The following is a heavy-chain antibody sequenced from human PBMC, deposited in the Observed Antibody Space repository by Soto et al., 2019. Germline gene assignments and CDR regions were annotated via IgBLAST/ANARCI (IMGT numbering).Heavy chain of an antibody. Sequence: ASVKVSCKASGYTFTGYYMHWVRQAPGQGLEWMGWINPNSGGTNYAQKFQGWVTMTRDTSISTAYMELSRLRSDDTAVYYCARARATPAGYSYSGWDNWFDPWGQG. CDR3: ARARATPAGYSYSGWDNWFDP. J-gene: IGHJ5*02. CDR2: INPNSGGT. V-gene: IGHV1-2*04. D-gene: IGHD5-18*01. CDR1: GYTFTGYY.